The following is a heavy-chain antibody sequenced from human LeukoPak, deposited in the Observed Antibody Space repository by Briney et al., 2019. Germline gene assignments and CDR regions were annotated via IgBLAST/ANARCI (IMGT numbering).Heavy chain of an antibody. CDR1: GFTFSSYA. D-gene: IGHD3-16*02. V-gene: IGHV3-23*01. CDR2: ISGSGGST. J-gene: IGHJ4*02. CDR3: ANRDYVWGSYRLP. Sequence: GGSLRLSCAASGFTFSSYAMSWVRQAPGKGLEWVSAISGSGGSTYYADSAKGRFTISRDNSKNTLYLQMNSLRAEDTAVYYCANRDYVWGSYRLPWGQGTLVTVSS.